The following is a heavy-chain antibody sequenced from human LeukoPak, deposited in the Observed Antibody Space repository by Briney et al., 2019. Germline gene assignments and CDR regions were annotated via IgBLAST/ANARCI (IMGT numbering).Heavy chain of an antibody. CDR3: ARDRHYDSRSKNWFDP. D-gene: IGHD3-10*01. CDR1: GGSLSSYY. J-gene: IGHJ5*02. CDR2: IYTSGST. Sequence: SETLSLTCTVSGGSLSSYYWSWIRQPAGKGLEWIGRIYTSGSTKYSPSLKSRVSMSIDTSKNQFSLKLSSVTAADTAVYYCARDRHYDSRSKNWFDPWGQGTLVTVSS. V-gene: IGHV4-4*07.